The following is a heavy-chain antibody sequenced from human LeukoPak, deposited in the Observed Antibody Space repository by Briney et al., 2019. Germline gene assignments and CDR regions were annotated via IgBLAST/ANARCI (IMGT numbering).Heavy chain of an antibody. V-gene: IGHV3-30*02. CDR2: IGHDGRNK. D-gene: IGHD3-10*01. Sequence: QPGGSLRLSCAASGFIFSGYGMHWVRQAPGKGLEWVAFIGHDGRNKYHADSVKGRFTISRDNSKNTLNLQMNSLRLEDTAVYYCAKAVRGEVGRLDPWGQGTLVTVSS. J-gene: IGHJ5*02. CDR1: GFIFSGYG. CDR3: AKAVRGEVGRLDP.